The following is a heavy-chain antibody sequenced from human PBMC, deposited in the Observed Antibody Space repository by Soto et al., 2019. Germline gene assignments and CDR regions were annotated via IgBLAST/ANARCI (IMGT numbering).Heavy chain of an antibody. CDR2: IYTSGST. CDR3: ARSRVLEWLRHYYYGMDV. CDR1: GGSISSYY. V-gene: IGHV4-4*07. J-gene: IGHJ6*02. Sequence: PSDTLSLTCTVSGGSISSYYWSWIRQPAGKGLEWIGRIYTSGSTNYNPSLKSRVTMSVDTSKNQFSLKLSSVTAADTAVYYCARSRVLEWLRHYYYGMDVWGQGTTVTVSS. D-gene: IGHD3-3*01.